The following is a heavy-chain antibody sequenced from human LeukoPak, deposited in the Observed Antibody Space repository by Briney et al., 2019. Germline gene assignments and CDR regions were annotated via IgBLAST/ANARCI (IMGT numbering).Heavy chain of an antibody. CDR1: GFTFSSYG. D-gene: IGHD3-22*01. CDR2: ISYDRSNK. J-gene: IGHJ4*02. Sequence: GRSLRLSCAASGFTFSSYGMHWVRQAPGKGLEWVAVISYDRSNKYYADSVKGRFTISRDNSKNTLYLQMNSLRAEDTAVYYCASGRRGDYYDSSGYYDYWGQGTLVTVSS. V-gene: IGHV3-30*03. CDR3: ASGRRGDYYDSSGYYDY.